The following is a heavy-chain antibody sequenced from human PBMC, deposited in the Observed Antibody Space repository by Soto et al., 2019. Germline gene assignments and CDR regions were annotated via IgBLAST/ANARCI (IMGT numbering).Heavy chain of an antibody. J-gene: IGHJ4*02. CDR1: GFTFSSYG. CDR3: AKSEYYFDY. CDR2: ISYDGSNK. D-gene: IGHD3-10*01. V-gene: IGHV3-30*18. Sequence: GGSLRLSCAASGFTFSSYGMHWVRQAPGKGLEWVAVISYDGSNKYYADSVKGRFTISRDNSKNTLYLQMNSLRAEDTAVYYCAKSEYYFDYWGQGALVTVSS.